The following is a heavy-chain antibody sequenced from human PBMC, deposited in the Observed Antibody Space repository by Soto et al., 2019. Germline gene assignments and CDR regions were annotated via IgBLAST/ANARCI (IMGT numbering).Heavy chain of an antibody. J-gene: IGHJ4*02. Sequence: SETLSLTCTVSGGSISSSSYYWGWIRQPPGKGLEWIGSIYYSGSTYYNPSLKSRVTISVDTSKNQFSLKLSSVTAADTAVYYCARHYIYDILTGFDYWGQGTLVTVSS. D-gene: IGHD3-9*01. CDR2: IYYSGST. CDR3: ARHYIYDILTGFDY. CDR1: GGSISSSSYY. V-gene: IGHV4-39*01.